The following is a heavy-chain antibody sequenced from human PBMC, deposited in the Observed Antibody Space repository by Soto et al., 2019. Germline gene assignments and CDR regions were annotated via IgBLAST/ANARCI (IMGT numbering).Heavy chain of an antibody. Sequence: PSETMSLTCTVSGGSINSGDYSWSWTRQPSGRGLEWIGYMYQSGSTFYNPSLKSRVTISRGRSENHFSLDLNSVTAADTAVYYCARAKSWDDEDGWRQGTLGTV. CDR2: MYQSGST. CDR1: GGSINSGDYS. J-gene: IGHJ3*01. V-gene: IGHV4-30-2*01. D-gene: IGHD1-26*01. CDR3: ARAKSWDDEDG.